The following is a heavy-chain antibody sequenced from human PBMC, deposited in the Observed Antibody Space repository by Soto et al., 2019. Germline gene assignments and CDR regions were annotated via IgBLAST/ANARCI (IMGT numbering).Heavy chain of an antibody. Sequence: SETLSLTCTVSGGSISSYYWSWIRQPPGKGLEWIGYIYYSGSTNYNPSLKSRVTISVDTSKNQFSLKLSSVTAADTAVYYCARDLPGYYGSGVTFAFDIWGQGTMVTVSS. J-gene: IGHJ3*02. CDR3: ARDLPGYYGSGVTFAFDI. CDR2: IYYSGST. CDR1: GGSISSYY. D-gene: IGHD3-10*01. V-gene: IGHV4-59*01.